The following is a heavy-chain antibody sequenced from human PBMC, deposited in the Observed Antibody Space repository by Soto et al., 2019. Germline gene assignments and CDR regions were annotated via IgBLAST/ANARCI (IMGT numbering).Heavy chain of an antibody. V-gene: IGHV3-23*01. D-gene: IGHD3-9*01. CDR1: GFTFSSYA. CDR2: ISGSGGIT. J-gene: IGHJ4*02. Sequence: EVQLLESGGGLVQPGGSLRLSCAASGFTFSSYAMSWVRQAPGKGLEWVSAISGSGGITYYADSVKGRFTISRDNSKNTLYLQMNSLRAEDTAVYYCAKTQYYDILTGAPSDYWGQGTLVTVSS. CDR3: AKTQYYDILTGAPSDY.